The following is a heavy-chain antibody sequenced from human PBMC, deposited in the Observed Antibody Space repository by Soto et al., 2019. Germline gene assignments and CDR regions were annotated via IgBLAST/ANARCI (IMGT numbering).Heavy chain of an antibody. CDR2: INPSGGST. CDR3: ARSLPAAMPRNTLLLWFGELSD. Sequence: ASVKVSCKASGYTFTSYYMHWVRQAPGQGLEWMGIINPSGGSTSYAQKFQGRVTMTRDTSTSTVYMELSSLRSEDTAVYYCARSLPAAMPRNTLLLWFGELSDWGQGTLVTVSS. V-gene: IGHV1-46*01. D-gene: IGHD3-10*01. J-gene: IGHJ4*02. CDR1: GYTFTSYY.